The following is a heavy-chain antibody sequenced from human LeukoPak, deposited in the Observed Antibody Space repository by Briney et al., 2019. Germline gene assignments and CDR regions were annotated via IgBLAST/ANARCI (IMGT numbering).Heavy chain of an antibody. Sequence: PGGSLRLSCAASGFTFSSYWMSWVRQAPGKGLEWVANIKQDGSEKYYVDSVKGRFTISRDNAKSSLYLQMNSLRAEDTAVYYCAREHDILTGYSGGYYYYYGMDVWGKGTTVTVSS. CDR1: GFTFSSYW. J-gene: IGHJ6*04. CDR2: IKQDGSEK. D-gene: IGHD3-9*01. CDR3: AREHDILTGYSGGYYYYYGMDV. V-gene: IGHV3-7*03.